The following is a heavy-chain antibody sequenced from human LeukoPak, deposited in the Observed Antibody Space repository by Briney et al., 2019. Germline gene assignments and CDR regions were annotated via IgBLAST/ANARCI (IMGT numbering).Heavy chain of an antibody. CDR3: ARDLGSGWYLY. D-gene: IGHD6-13*01. J-gene: IGHJ4*02. V-gene: IGHV3-48*01. CDR2: ISSSSSTI. Sequence: PGGSLRLSCAASGFTFSSYSMNWVRQAPGKGLEWVSYISSSSSTIYYADSVKGRFTISRDNAKNSLYLQMNSLRAEDTAEYYCARDLGSGWYLYWGQGTLVTVSS. CDR1: GFTFSSYS.